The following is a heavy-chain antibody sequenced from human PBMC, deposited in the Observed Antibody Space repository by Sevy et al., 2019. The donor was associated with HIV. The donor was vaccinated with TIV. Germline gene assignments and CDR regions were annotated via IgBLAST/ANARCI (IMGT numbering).Heavy chain of an antibody. CDR2: IFPGDSDT. CDR3: ARRGILLRGGDYFYYGLDV. V-gene: IGHV5-51*01. D-gene: IGHD1-26*01. CDR1: GYDFSTSW. Sequence: GESLKISCKGSGYDFSTSWIAWVRQMPGKGLELMGIIFPGDSDTRYSPSFQGQVTISADKSIRTSYLQWRSLKASDTAIYYCARRGILLRGGDYFYYGLDVWAKGPRSPSP. J-gene: IGHJ6*02.